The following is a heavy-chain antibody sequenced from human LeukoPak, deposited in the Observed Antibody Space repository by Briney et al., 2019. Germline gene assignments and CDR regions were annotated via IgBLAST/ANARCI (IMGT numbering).Heavy chain of an antibody. J-gene: IGHJ4*02. CDR1: GFTFSSYW. D-gene: IGHD3-10*01. Sequence: GGSLRLSCAASGFTFSSYWMTWVRQVPGKGLEWVSNINRDGSVIHYMDSVKGRFTISRDNAKNSLYLQMNSLGTEDTAVYYCARAYSGSLYYFDYWGRGTLVTVSS. CDR2: INRDGSVI. CDR3: ARAYSGSLYYFDY. V-gene: IGHV3-7*01.